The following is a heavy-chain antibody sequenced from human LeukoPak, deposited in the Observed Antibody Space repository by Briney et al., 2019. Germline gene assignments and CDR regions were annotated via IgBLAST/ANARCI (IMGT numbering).Heavy chain of an antibody. CDR2: IKSKTDGGTT. J-gene: IGHJ4*02. Sequence: GGSLRLSCAASGFTFSNAWMSWVRQAPGKGLEWVGRIKSKTDGGTTDYAAPVKGRFTIPRDDSKNTLYLQMNSLKTEDTAVYYCTTDPSMTPFDYWGQGTLVTVSS. V-gene: IGHV3-15*01. D-gene: IGHD2-15*01. CDR3: TTDPSMTPFDY. CDR1: GFTFSNAW.